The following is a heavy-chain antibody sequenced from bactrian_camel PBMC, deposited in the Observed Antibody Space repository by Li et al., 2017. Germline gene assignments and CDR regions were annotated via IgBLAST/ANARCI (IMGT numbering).Heavy chain of an antibody. J-gene: IGHJ4*01. V-gene: IGHV3S28*01. D-gene: IGHD6*01. CDR3: AAGPRLYGGSWSFPAWYKY. Sequence: QVQLVESGGGSVQAGGSQRVSCAASRYTYSSYCLGWARQAPGKEREGVARINLIADNADYADSVKGRFTISWDDGEKTLYLQMNSLKPEDTGMYYCAAGPRLYGGSWSFPAWYKYWGQGTQVTVS. CDR2: INLIADNA. CDR1: RYTYSSYC.